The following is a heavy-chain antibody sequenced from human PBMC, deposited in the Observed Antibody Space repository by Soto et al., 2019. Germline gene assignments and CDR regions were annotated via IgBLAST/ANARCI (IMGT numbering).Heavy chain of an antibody. CDR3: ASLSAGYYYESSGYYFDY. CDR2: VYHSGST. D-gene: IGHD3-22*01. V-gene: IGHV4-31*03. Sequence: PSETLSLTCTVSGGSISSGGYYWSWVRQHPGKGLEWIGYVYHSGSTYNNPSLKSRVTISVDTSKNQFSLKLSSVTAADTAVYYCASLSAGYYYESSGYYFDYWGQGTLVTVS. J-gene: IGHJ4*02. CDR1: GGSISSGGYY.